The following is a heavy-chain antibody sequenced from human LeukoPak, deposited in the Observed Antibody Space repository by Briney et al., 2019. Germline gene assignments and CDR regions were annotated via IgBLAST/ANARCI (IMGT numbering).Heavy chain of an antibody. D-gene: IGHD3-9*01. Sequence: ASVKVSCKASGYTFTSYGISWVRQAPGQGLEWMGWISAYNGNTNYAQKLQGRVTMTTDTSTSTAYMELRSLRPDDTAVYYCARDHDPQYYDILTGYYPWGQGTLVTVSS. CDR2: ISAYNGNT. J-gene: IGHJ5*02. CDR1: GYTFTSYG. V-gene: IGHV1-18*01. CDR3: ARDHDPQYYDILTGYYP.